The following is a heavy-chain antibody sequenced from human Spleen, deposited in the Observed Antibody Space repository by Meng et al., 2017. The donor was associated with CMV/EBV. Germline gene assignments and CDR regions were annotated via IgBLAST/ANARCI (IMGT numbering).Heavy chain of an antibody. D-gene: IGHD3-3*01. CDR3: ARGLVTWSGYYYYYYGMDV. CDR1: GFTFSSYS. Sequence: GGSLKISCAASGFTFSSYSMNWVRQAPGKGLEWVSSISSSSSYIYYTDSVKGRFTISRDNAKNSLFLQMSSLRAEDTAVYYCARGLVTWSGYYYYYYGMDVWGQGTTVTVSS. J-gene: IGHJ6*02. CDR2: ISSSSSYI. V-gene: IGHV3-21*04.